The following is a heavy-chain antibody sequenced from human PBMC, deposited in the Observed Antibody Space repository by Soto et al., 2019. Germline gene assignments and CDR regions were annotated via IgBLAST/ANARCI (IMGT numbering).Heavy chain of an antibody. CDR3: TRDQPITP. CDR2: IRSKASGGTS. V-gene: IGHV3-49*04. Sequence: QPGGSLRLSCTAAGFTFGDYAMSWVRQAPGKGLEWVGFIRSKASGGTSEYAASVKGRFTFSRDDSKRIAYPQMNSLRTEDTAVYYCTRDQPITPWGQGTMVTVS. D-gene: IGHD3-10*01. J-gene: IGHJ3*01. CDR1: GFTFGDYA.